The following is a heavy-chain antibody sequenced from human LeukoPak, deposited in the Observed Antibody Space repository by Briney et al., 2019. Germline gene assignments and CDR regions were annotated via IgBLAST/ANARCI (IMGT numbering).Heavy chain of an antibody. J-gene: IGHJ4*02. CDR2: MNPNSGNT. Sequence: GASVKVSCKASEYTFTSYDINWVRQATGQGLEWMGWMNPNSGNTGYAQKFQGRVTMTRNTSISTAYMELSSLRSEDTAVYYCARGPYYDFWSGNMGGNDYWGQGTLVTVSS. D-gene: IGHD3-3*01. V-gene: IGHV1-8*01. CDR3: ARGPYYDFWSGNMGGNDY. CDR1: EYTFTSYD.